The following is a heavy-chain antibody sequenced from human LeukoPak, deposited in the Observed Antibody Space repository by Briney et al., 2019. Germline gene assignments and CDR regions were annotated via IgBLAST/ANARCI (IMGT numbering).Heavy chain of an antibody. D-gene: IGHD6-6*01. Sequence: SVKVSCKASGGTFSSYAISWVRQAPGQGLEWMGGIIPIFGTANYAQKFQGRVTITAGKSTSTAYMELSSLRSDDTAVYYCARGNRRVAARPIDYWGQGTLVTVSS. J-gene: IGHJ4*02. CDR3: ARGNRRVAARPIDY. V-gene: IGHV1-69*06. CDR2: IIPIFGTA. CDR1: GGTFSSYA.